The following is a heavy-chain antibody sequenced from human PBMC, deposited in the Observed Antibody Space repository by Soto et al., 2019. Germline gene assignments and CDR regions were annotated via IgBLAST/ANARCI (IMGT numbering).Heavy chain of an antibody. CDR3: ARDPYYYDSSARLDY. V-gene: IGHV3-30*19. Sequence: GGSLRLSCAASGFTFSSYGMHWVRQAPGKGLEWVAVISYDGSNKYYADSVKGRFTISGDNSKNTLYLQMNSLRAEDTAVYYCARDPYYYDSSARLDYWGQGTLVTVSS. D-gene: IGHD3-22*01. J-gene: IGHJ4*02. CDR1: GFTFSSYG. CDR2: ISYDGSNK.